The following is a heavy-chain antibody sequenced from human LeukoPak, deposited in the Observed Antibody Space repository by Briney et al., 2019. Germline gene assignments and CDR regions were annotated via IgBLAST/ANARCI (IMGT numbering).Heavy chain of an antibody. Sequence: SETLSLTCTVSGGSISSSSYYWGWIRQPPGKGLEWIGSIYYSGSTYYNPSLKSRVTISVDTSKNQFSLKLSSVTAADTAVYYCARGCFNWFDPWGQGTLVTVSS. V-gene: IGHV4-39*07. J-gene: IGHJ5*02. CDR3: ARGCFNWFDP. CDR1: GGSISSSSYY. CDR2: IYYSGST. D-gene: IGHD3-10*02.